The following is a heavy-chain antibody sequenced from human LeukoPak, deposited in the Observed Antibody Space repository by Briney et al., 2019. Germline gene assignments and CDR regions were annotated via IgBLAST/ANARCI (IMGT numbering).Heavy chain of an antibody. Sequence: SETLSLTCTVSGGSISSYYWSWIRQPPGKGLEWIGYIYYSGSTNYNPSLKSRVTISVDTSKNQFSLKLSSVTAADTAVYYCARGLNYYDSSGYYYVGPGAFDIWGQGTMVTVSS. CDR1: GGSISSYY. V-gene: IGHV4-59*01. CDR2: IYYSGST. J-gene: IGHJ3*02. CDR3: ARGLNYYDSSGYYYVGPGAFDI. D-gene: IGHD3-22*01.